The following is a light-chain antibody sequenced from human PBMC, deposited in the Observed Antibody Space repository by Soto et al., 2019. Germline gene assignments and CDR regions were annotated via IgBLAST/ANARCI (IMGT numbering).Light chain of an antibody. CDR3: QQYNNWPPWLT. CDR1: QSVSSN. CDR2: GAS. J-gene: IGKJ4*01. V-gene: IGKV3D-15*01. Sequence: EIVMTQSPATLSVSPGERATLSCRASQSVSSNLAWYQQKPGQAPRLLIYGASIRATGIPARFSGSGSGTESALTISSLQSEDFAVYYCQQYNNWPPWLTFGGGTKVEIK.